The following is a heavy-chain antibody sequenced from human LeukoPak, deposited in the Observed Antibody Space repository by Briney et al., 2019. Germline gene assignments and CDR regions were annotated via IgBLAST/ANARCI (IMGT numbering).Heavy chain of an antibody. CDR3: AKGYSSKTYYFDY. CDR2: IRYDGSNK. Sequence: GGSLRLSCAASGFTFSSYAMHWVRQAPGKGLEWVAFIRYDGSNKYYADSVKGRFTISRDNSKNTLYLQMNSLRAEDTAVYYCAKGYSSKTYYFDYWGQGTLVTVSS. CDR1: GFTFSSYA. D-gene: IGHD6-13*01. J-gene: IGHJ4*02. V-gene: IGHV3-30*02.